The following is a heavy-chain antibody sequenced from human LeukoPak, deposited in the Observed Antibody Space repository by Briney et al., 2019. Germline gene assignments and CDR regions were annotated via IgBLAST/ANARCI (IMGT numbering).Heavy chain of an antibody. CDR2: INHSGST. CDR1: GGSFSGYY. CDR3: ARWGQYSSGWYDLYYYYYYMDV. J-gene: IGHJ6*03. D-gene: IGHD6-19*01. V-gene: IGHV4-34*01. Sequence: SETLSLTCAVYGGSFSGYYWSWIRQPPGKGLEWIGEINHSGSTNYNPSLKSRVTISVDTSKNQFSLKLSSVTAADTAVYYCARWGQYSSGWYDLYYYYYYMDVWGKGTTVTISS.